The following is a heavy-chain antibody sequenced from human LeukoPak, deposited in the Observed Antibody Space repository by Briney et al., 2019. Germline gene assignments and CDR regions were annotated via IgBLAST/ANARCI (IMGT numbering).Heavy chain of an antibody. CDR1: GGSFSGYY. J-gene: IGHJ4*02. D-gene: IGHD2-15*01. CDR3: AREVGSIDY. V-gene: IGHV4-34*01. CDR2: INHSGST. Sequence: SETLSLTCADYGGSFSGYYWSWIRQPPGKGLEWIGEINHSGSTNYNPSLKSRVTMSVDTSKNQFSLKLSSVTAADTAVYYCAREVGSIDYWGQGTLVTVSS.